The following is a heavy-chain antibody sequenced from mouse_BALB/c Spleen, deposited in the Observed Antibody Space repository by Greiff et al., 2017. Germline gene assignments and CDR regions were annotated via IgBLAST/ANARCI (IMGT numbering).Heavy chain of an antibody. J-gene: IGHJ2*01. Sequence: QVQLQQPGAELVMPGASVKMSCKASGYTFTDYWMHWVKQRPGQGLEWIGAIDTSDSYTSYNQKFKGKATLTVDESSSTAYMQLSSLTSEDSAVYYCARGYYGSDYWGQGTTLTVSS. CDR2: IDTSDSYT. D-gene: IGHD1-1*01. CDR1: GYTFTDYW. V-gene: IGHV1-69*01. CDR3: ARGYYGSDY.